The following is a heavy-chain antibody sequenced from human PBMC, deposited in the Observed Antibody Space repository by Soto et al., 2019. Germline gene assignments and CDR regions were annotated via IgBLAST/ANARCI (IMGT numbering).Heavy chain of an antibody. CDR2: IIPMFGTP. CDR1: GDAFTNYI. D-gene: IGHD1-26*01. CDR3: ARGRDQPPVGLYFDS. J-gene: IGHJ4*02. V-gene: IGHV1-69*01. Sequence: QVQLVQSGAEVKKPGSSVKVSCKASGDAFTNYIFDWVRQAPGQGLEWMGGIIPMFGTPKYAQTFQDTVTISADVSTGKAYLELTRLRVDYTAVYYCARGRDQPPVGLYFDSWGEGTQVTVSS.